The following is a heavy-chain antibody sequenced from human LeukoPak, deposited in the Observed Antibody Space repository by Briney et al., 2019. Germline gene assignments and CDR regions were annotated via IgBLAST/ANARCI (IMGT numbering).Heavy chain of an antibody. CDR2: INPNSGGT. J-gene: IGHJ3*02. D-gene: IGHD3-10*01. CDR3: AREGYYYGSGSSYRSGAFDI. Sequence: GASVKVSCKASGDTFTGYYMHWVRQAPGQGLEWMGWINPNSGGTNYAQKFQGRVTMTRDTSISTAYMELSRLRSDDTAVYYCAREGYYYGSGSSYRSGAFDIWGQGTMVTVSS. CDR1: GDTFTGYY. V-gene: IGHV1-2*02.